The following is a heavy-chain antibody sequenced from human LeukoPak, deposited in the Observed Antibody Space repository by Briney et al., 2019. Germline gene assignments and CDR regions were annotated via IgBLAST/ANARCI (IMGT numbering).Heavy chain of an antibody. CDR2: INPSGGST. CDR3: ARDYGYTSSRSYFDC. D-gene: IGHD6-13*01. V-gene: IGHV1-46*01. CDR1: GYTFTSYY. Sequence: ASVKVSCKASGYTFTSYYMHWVRQAPGQGLEWMGIINPSGGSTTYAQRFQGRVTMTRDTSTSTLYMELSSLRSEDTAVYYCARDYGYTSSRSYFDCWCQGTLVTVSS. J-gene: IGHJ4*02.